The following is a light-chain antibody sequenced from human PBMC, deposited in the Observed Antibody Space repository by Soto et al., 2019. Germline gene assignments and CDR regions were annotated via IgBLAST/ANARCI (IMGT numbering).Light chain of an antibody. CDR1: QGISNY. J-gene: IGKJ1*01. Sequence: DIEMTQSPSSLSASKGDRVTITCRASQGISNYLAWYQQRPGKVPKLLIYAASTLQSGHASRFSGSGSGTDFTLTISSLQPEDVATYYCQKYDSAPWTFGQGTEVEIK. CDR3: QKYDSAPWT. V-gene: IGKV1-27*01. CDR2: AAS.